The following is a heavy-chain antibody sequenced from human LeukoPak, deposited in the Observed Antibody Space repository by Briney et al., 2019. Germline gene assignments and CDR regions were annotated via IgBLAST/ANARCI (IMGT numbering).Heavy chain of an antibody. CDR3: AREGLGYGEAGDYFDY. CDR1: GFTFSSYA. Sequence: GRSLRLSCAASGFTFSSYAMHWVRQAPGKGLEWVAVISYDGSNKYYADSVRGRFTISRDNSKNTLYLQMNSLRAEDTAVYYCAREGLGYGEAGDYFDYWGQGTLVTVSS. V-gene: IGHV3-30-3*01. CDR2: ISYDGSNK. J-gene: IGHJ4*02. D-gene: IGHD4-17*01.